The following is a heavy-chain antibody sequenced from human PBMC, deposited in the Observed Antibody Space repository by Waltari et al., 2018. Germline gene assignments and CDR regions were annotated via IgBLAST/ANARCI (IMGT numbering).Heavy chain of an antibody. CDR2: IYYSGST. V-gene: IGHV4-59*01. CDR1: GGSISSYY. D-gene: IGHD1-26*01. Sequence: QVQLQESGPGLVKPSETLSLTCTVSGGSISSYYWSWIRQPPGKGLEWIGYIYYSGSTTYNPSLKSRVTISVDTSKNQFSLKLSSVTAADTAVYYCARDRGLVGGFDYWGQGTLVTVSS. J-gene: IGHJ4*02. CDR3: ARDRGLVGGFDY.